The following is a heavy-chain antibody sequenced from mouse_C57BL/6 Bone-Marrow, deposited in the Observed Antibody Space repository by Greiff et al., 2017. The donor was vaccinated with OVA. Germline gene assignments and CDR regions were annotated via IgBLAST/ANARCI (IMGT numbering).Heavy chain of an antibody. D-gene: IGHD2-4*01. CDR3: ARRVITTRFYAMDY. CDR2: INPNNGGT. Sequence: EVKLMESGPELVKPGASVKIPCKASGYTFTDYNMDWVKQSHGKSLEWIGDINPNNGGTIYNQKFKGKATLTVDKSSSTAYMELRSLTSEDTAVYYCARRVITTRFYAMDYWGQGTSVTVSS. CDR1: GYTFTDYN. V-gene: IGHV1-18*01. J-gene: IGHJ4*01.